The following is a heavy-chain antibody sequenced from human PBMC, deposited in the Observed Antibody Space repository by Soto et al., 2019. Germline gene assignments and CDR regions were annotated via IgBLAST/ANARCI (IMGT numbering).Heavy chain of an antibody. D-gene: IGHD3-9*01. Sequence: SETLSLTCTVSGGSISSYYWSWIRQPPGKGLEWIGYIYYSGSTNYNPSLKSRVTISVDTSKNQFSLKLSSVTAADTAVYYCARIYTQYDILTGHLFDYWGQGTLVTVSS. CDR3: ARIYTQYDILTGHLFDY. J-gene: IGHJ4*02. CDR1: GGSISSYY. CDR2: IYYSGST. V-gene: IGHV4-59*08.